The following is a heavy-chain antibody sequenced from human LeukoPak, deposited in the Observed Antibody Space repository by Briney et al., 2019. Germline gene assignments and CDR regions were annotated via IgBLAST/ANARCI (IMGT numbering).Heavy chain of an antibody. V-gene: IGHV3-48*03. CDR3: ARSTTVTNFDY. CDR1: GFTFSSYE. CDR2: ISSSGSTI. J-gene: IGHJ4*02. Sequence: PGGSLRLSCAASGFTFSSYEMNRVRQAPGKGLEWVSYISSSGSTIYYADSVKGRFTISRDNAKNSLYLQMNSLRAEDTAVYYCARSTTVTNFDYWGQGTLVTVSS. D-gene: IGHD4-17*01.